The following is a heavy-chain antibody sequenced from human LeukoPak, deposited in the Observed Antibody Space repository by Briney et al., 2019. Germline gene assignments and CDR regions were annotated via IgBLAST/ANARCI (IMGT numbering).Heavy chain of an antibody. CDR1: GDSIISNYYY. CDR2: INYSGRT. CDR3: ARHADGHNLITAFDI. Sequence: SETLSLTCSVAGDSIISNYYYWGWIHQPPGNGLDWIGSINYSGRTHYHPSLKSRVTISVDTSTTQFSLKVTSVTAADTAVYYCARHADGHNLITAFDIWGQGTMVTVSS. D-gene: IGHD3-10*01. J-gene: IGHJ3*02. V-gene: IGHV4-39*01.